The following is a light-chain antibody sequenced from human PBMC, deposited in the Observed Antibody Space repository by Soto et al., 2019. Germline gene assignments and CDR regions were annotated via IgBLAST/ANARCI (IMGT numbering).Light chain of an antibody. V-gene: IGKV3-15*01. CDR1: RNVYTN. CDR2: GAS. CDR3: QQYSNWPPEYT. J-gene: IGKJ2*01. Sequence: EIVMTQSPATLSVSSGERATLSCRASRNVYTNLAWYQQRPGQAPRLLIYGASTRATDIPVRFSGSRSGTEFTLTISGLQSEDVAVYYCQQYSNWPPEYTLGQGTKLEI.